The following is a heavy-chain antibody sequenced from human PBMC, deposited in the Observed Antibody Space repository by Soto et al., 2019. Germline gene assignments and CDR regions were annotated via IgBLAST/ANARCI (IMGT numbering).Heavy chain of an antibody. J-gene: IGHJ4*02. CDR1: GYTFTSYY. V-gene: IGHV1-46*01. CDR3: ARASRRDGYNLRFDY. Sequence: QVQLVQSGAEVKKPGASVKVSCKASGYTFTSYYMHWVRQAPGQGLEWMGIINPSGGSTSYAQKFQGRVTMXXDXAXXTVDMEMSSLRSEDTAVYYCARASRRDGYNLRFDYWGQGTLVTVSS. CDR2: INPSGGST. D-gene: IGHD5-12*01.